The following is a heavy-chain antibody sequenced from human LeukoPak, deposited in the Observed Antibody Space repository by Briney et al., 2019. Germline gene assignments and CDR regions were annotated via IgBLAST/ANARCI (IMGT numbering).Heavy chain of an antibody. Sequence: GGSLRLSCAASGFTFSSYWMRWVRQAPGKGLVWVSRINSDGSSTSYADSVKGRFTISRDNARNTLYLQMNSLRAEDTAVYYCASGGVTESLHWGQGILVTVSS. CDR3: ASGGVTESLH. CDR2: INSDGSST. D-gene: IGHD5/OR15-5a*01. J-gene: IGHJ4*02. CDR1: GFTFSSYW. V-gene: IGHV3-74*01.